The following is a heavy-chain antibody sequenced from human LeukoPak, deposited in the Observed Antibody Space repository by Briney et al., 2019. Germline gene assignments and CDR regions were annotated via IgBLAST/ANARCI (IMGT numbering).Heavy chain of an antibody. CDR2: IYYSGNT. Sequence: PSETLSLTCTVSGDSISSSSSYWGWIRQPPGKGLEWIGSIYYSGNTYYNTSLKSRVTISVDTSKNQFSLKLSSVTAADTAVYYCARVWYGGNPDNWFDPWGQGTLVTVSS. CDR3: ARVWYGGNPDNWFDP. V-gene: IGHV4-39*07. J-gene: IGHJ5*02. CDR1: GDSISSSSSY. D-gene: IGHD4-23*01.